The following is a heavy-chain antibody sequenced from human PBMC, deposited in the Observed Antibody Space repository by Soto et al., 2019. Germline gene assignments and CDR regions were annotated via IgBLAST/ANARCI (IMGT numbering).Heavy chain of an antibody. Sequence: EVQLVESGGGLVQPGGSLRLSCAASGFTFSRSWMSWVRQAPEKGPEWVAKIDPDGSVIDYVDSVKGRFAISRDTAKNTLFLQMHSLRVEDTAAYFCVEAGIGRHWVNLDSWGLGNLVTVSS. CDR2: IDPDGSVI. CDR1: GFTFSRSW. J-gene: IGHJ4*02. CDR3: VEAGIGRHWVNLDS. D-gene: IGHD2-15*01. V-gene: IGHV3-7*01.